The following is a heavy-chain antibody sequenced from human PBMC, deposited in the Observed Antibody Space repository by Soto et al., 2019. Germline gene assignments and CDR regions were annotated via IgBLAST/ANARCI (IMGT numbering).Heavy chain of an antibody. CDR2: IYWNDDK. J-gene: IGHJ5*02. D-gene: IGHD3-3*01. CDR1: GFSLSTSGVG. Sequence: SGPTLVNPTQTLTLTCTFSGFSLSTSGVGVGWIRQPPGKALEWLALIYWNDDKRYSPSLKSRLTITKDTSKNQVVLTMTNMDPVDTATYYCAHSSDPSGGFLEWLPFLGPSFDPWGQGTLVTVSS. CDR3: AHSSDPSGGFLEWLPFLGPSFDP. V-gene: IGHV2-5*01.